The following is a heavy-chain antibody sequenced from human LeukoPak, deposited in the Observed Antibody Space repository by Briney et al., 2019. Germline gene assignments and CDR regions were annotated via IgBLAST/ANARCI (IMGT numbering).Heavy chain of an antibody. CDR1: GYTFTSYG. CDR2: ISAYNGNT. V-gene: IGHV1-18*01. CDR3: ARDSYDFWSGYVIFDP. J-gene: IGHJ5*02. Sequence: ASVKVSCKASGYTFTSYGISWVRPAPGQGLEWMGWISAYNGNTNYAQKLQGRVTMTTDTSTSTAYMELRSLRSDDTAVYYCARDSYDFWSGYVIFDPWGQGTLVTVSS. D-gene: IGHD3-3*01.